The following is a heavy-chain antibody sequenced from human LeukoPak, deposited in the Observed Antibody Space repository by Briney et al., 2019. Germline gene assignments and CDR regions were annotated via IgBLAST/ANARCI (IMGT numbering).Heavy chain of an antibody. V-gene: IGHV3-21*01. CDR3: ARAVRFCSSISCYDNYFDY. Sequence: GGTLRLSCAASGFTLRSYSMNWVGQAPGKGGEWVSSISSSSSYIYYADSVKGRFTISRDNAKNSLYLQMNSLRAEDTAVYYCARAVRFCSSISCYDNYFDYWGQGTLVTVSS. CDR1: GFTLRSYS. J-gene: IGHJ4*02. CDR2: ISSSSSYI. D-gene: IGHD2-2*01.